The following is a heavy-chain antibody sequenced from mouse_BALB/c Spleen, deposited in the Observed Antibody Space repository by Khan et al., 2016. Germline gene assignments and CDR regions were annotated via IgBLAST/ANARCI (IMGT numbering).Heavy chain of an antibody. V-gene: IGHV1-9*01. CDR3: AREDGYYEAY. D-gene: IGHD2-3*01. CDR2: ILPGSGST. Sequence: QVQLKQSGAELMKPGASVKISCKATGYTFSSYWIEWVKQRPGHGLEWIGEILPGSGSTNYNEKFKGKATFTADTSSNTAYMQLSSLTSEDSAVSYCAREDGYYEAYWGQGTLVTVSA. J-gene: IGHJ3*01. CDR1: GYTFSSYW.